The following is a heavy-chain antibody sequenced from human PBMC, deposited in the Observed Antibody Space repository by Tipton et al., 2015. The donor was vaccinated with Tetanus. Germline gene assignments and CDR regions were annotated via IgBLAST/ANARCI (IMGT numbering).Heavy chain of an antibody. CDR3: ARVSRRNFYFDY. CDR1: GDSLSNGDYY. V-gene: IGHV4-30-4*01. Sequence: TLSLTCTVSGDSLSNGDYYWSWIRQPPGKGLESIGYIYYSGSTYYNPSLKSRVTISVDTSKNQFSLNLTSVTVADSAVYFCARVSRRNFYFDYWGPGAQVTVSS. CDR2: IYYSGST. J-gene: IGHJ4*02. D-gene: IGHD2/OR15-2a*01.